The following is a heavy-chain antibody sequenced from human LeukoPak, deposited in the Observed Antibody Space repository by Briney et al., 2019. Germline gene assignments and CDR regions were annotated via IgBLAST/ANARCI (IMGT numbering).Heavy chain of an antibody. CDR2: INHSGST. V-gene: IGHV4-39*07. J-gene: IGHJ4*02. Sequence: SETLSLTCTVSGGSISGSSYYRGWIRQPPGKGLEWIGEINHSGSTNYNPSLKSRATISVDTSKNQFSLKLSSVTAADTAVYYCARGLNYYDSRGYYNWGQGTLVTVSS. CDR3: ARGLNYYDSRGYYN. D-gene: IGHD3-22*01. CDR1: GGSISGSSYY.